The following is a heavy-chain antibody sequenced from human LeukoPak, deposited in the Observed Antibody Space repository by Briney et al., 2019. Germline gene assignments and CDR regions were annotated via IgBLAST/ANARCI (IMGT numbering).Heavy chain of an antibody. Sequence: PSQTLSLTCTVSGCSISSGGYYWSWIRQHPGTGLEWIGYIYYSGSTYYNPSLKSRVTISVDTSKNQFSLKLSSVTAADTAVYYCARGRGYGSGSPLAYWGQGTLVTVSS. CDR3: ARGRGYGSGSPLAY. CDR1: GCSISSGGYY. CDR2: IYYSGST. D-gene: IGHD3-10*01. V-gene: IGHV4-31*03. J-gene: IGHJ4*02.